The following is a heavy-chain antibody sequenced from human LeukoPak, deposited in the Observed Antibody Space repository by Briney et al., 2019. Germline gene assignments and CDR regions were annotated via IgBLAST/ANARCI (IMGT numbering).Heavy chain of an antibody. D-gene: IGHD1-7*01. Sequence: PSETLSLTCTVSGGSISSYYWSWIRQPPGKGLEWIGYIFYSGSTNYNPSLKSRVTISGHTSKNQFSLKLSSVTAADTAVYYRARGTTRWYFDLWGRGTLVTVSS. J-gene: IGHJ2*01. CDR1: GGSISSYY. V-gene: IGHV4-59*01. CDR2: IFYSGST. CDR3: ARGTTRWYFDL.